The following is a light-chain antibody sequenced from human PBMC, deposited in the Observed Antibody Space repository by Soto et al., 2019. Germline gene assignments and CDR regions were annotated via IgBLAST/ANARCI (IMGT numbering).Light chain of an antibody. CDR1: QSISSW. V-gene: IGKV1-5*03. J-gene: IGKJ1*01. CDR2: KAS. Sequence: DIQMTQSPSTLPASVGDRVTITCRASQSISSWLAWYQHKPGKAPKLLIYKASTLESGVPSRFSGSGSGTEFTLTISSLQPDDFATYYCQLYNAYTFGQGTKVDIK. CDR3: QLYNAYT.